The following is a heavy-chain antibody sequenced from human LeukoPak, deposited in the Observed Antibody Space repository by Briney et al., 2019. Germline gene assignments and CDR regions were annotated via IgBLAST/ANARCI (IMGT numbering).Heavy chain of an antibody. CDR1: GFTFSSYW. D-gene: IGHD3-22*01. Sequence: GGSLRLSCAASGFTFSSYWMNWVRQAPGKGLEWVAYIKEDGSVKSYADPMKGRFTISRDNAKNSLYLQMNSLRAEDTAVYYCAVQITMIVVVPYFDYWGQGTLVTVSS. J-gene: IGHJ4*02. CDR2: IKEDGSVK. V-gene: IGHV3-7*01. CDR3: AVQITMIVVVPYFDY.